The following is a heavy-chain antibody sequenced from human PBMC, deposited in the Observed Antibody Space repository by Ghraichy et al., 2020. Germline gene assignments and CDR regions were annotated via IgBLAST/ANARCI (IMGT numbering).Heavy chain of an antibody. J-gene: IGHJ6*03. CDR1: GGSVSSGSYY. CDR3: ARESEYYYDSSGYYYHYYYYMDV. V-gene: IGHV4-61*01. D-gene: IGHD3-22*01. Sequence: SETLSLTCTVSGGSVSSGSYYWSWIRQPPGKGLEWIGYIYYSGSTNYNPSLKSRVTISVDTSKNQFSLKLSSVTAADTAVYYCARESEYYYDSSGYYYHYYYYMDVWGKWTTVTVSS. CDR2: IYYSGST.